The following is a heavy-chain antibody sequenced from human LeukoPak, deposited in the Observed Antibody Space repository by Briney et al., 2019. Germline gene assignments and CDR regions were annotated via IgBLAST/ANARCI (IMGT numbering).Heavy chain of an antibody. Sequence: GGSLRLSCVASGFSFSIYGMTWVRQAPGKGLEWVSSIDGSGGEIHYADSVKGRFTISRDNSKNTVYLQMNSLRAEDTAVYYCAKRLPGIAVAGPVRFDPWGQGTLVTVSS. CDR2: IDGSGGEI. CDR1: GFSFSIYG. J-gene: IGHJ5*02. CDR3: AKRLPGIAVAGPVRFDP. D-gene: IGHD6-19*01. V-gene: IGHV3-23*01.